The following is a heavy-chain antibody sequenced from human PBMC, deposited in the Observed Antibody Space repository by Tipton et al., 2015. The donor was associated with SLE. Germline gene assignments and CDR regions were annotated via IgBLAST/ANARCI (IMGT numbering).Heavy chain of an antibody. CDR2: MFTSGST. CDR3: AREPVYYYYYMDV. J-gene: IGHJ6*03. Sequence: TLSLTCTVSGGSISSGRYYWGWVRQPPGKGLEWIGRMFTSGSTNYNPSLKSRVTISVDTSKNQFSLKLSSVTAADTAVYYCAREPVYYYYYMDVWGKGTTVTVSS. CDR1: GGSISSGRYY. V-gene: IGHV4-39*07.